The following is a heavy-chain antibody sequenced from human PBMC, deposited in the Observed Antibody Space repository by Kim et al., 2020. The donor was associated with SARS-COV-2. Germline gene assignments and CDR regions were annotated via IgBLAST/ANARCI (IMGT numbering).Heavy chain of an antibody. J-gene: IGHJ5*02. D-gene: IGHD1-1*01. Sequence: YADSVKGRFTISRDNSKKTLYLQMNSLRAEDTAVYYCARDSTTWTGWLDPWGQGTLVTVSS. CDR3: ARDSTTWTGWLDP. V-gene: IGHV3-30*01.